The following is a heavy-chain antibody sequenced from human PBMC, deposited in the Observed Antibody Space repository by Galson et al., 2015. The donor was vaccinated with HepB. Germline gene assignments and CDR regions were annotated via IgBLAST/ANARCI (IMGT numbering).Heavy chain of an antibody. J-gene: IGHJ4*02. D-gene: IGHD3-22*01. CDR2: FSGIGGGT. V-gene: IGHV3-23*01. CDR1: GFNFSSYA. CDR3: AKDLLSGYYYDSSGYYFKSFDY. Sequence: SLRLSCAASGFNFSSYAMSWVRQAPGKGLEWVSAFSGIGGGTYYADSVTGRFTISRDNSKNTLYLQMNSLRAEDTAVYYCAKDLLSGYYYDSSGYYFKSFDYWGQGTLVTVSS.